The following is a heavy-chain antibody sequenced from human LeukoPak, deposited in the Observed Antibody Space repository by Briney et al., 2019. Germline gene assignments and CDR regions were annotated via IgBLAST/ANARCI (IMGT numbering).Heavy chain of an antibody. J-gene: IGHJ4*02. V-gene: IGHV1-69*13. CDR3: AKAHYYDSSGYYDY. D-gene: IGHD3-22*01. CDR2: IIPIFGTA. CDR1: GGTFSSYA. Sequence: SVKVSCKASGGTFSSYAISWVRQAPGQGLEWMGGIIPIFGTANYAQKFQGRVTITADESTSTAYMELSSLRSEDTAVYYCAKAHYYDSSGYYDYWDQGTLVTVSS.